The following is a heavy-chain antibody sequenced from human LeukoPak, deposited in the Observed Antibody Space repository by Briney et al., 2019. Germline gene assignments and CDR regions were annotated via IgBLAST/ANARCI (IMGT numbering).Heavy chain of an antibody. CDR2: IRYDGSNK. J-gene: IGHJ4*02. CDR3: AKGKYCSSTSCLGSFDY. Sequence: AGGSLRLSCAASGFTFSSYGMHWVRQAPGKGLEWVAFIRYDGSNKYYADSVKGRFTISRDNSKNTLYLQMNSLRAEDTAVYYCAKGKYCSSTSCLGSFDYWGQGTLVTVSS. V-gene: IGHV3-30*02. D-gene: IGHD2-2*01. CDR1: GFTFSSYG.